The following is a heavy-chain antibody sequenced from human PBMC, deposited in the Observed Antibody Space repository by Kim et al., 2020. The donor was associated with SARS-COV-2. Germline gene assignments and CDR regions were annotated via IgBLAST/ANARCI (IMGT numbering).Heavy chain of an antibody. CDR1: GYTFTSYY. CDR3: ARDLSVGATTYYYYGMDV. J-gene: IGHJ6*02. CDR2: INPSGGST. D-gene: IGHD1-26*01. Sequence: ASVKVSCKASGYTFTSYYMHWVRQAPGQGLEWMGIINPSGGSTSYAQKFQGRVTMTRDTSTSTVYMELSSLRSEDTAVYYCARDLSVGATTYYYYGMDVWGQGTTVTVSS. V-gene: IGHV1-46*01.